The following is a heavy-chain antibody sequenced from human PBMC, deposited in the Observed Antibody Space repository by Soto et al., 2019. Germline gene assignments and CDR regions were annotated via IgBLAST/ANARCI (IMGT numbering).Heavy chain of an antibody. CDR3: AQEAPGGWHFFDT. J-gene: IGHJ4*02. D-gene: IGHD6-19*01. V-gene: IGHV3-30*18. CDR1: VFTFRVYG. CDR2: ISYDGNKK. Sequence: HPWWSLRLSCSASVFTFRVYGMHWFRQAPGKGLEWVADISYDGNKKYYTDSVKGRFTISRDNSKNTLYLQMNSLRTEDTALYYCAQEAPGGWHFFDTWGQGTLVTVSS.